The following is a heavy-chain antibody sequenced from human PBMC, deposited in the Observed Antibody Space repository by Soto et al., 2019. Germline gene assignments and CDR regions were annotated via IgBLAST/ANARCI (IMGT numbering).Heavy chain of an antibody. CDR2: INHSGST. D-gene: IGHD3-3*02. CDR3: VKGISVISAFAGGSPDRYFFDS. Sequence: PSETLSLTCAVYGGSFSGYYWTWIRQPPEKGLEWIGEINHSGSTNQNTSLKSRVSILVDRNKNKISLRLMSVTAADTAVYYCVKGISVISAFAGGSPDRYFFDSWGLGTLVTVSS. CDR1: GGSFSGYY. J-gene: IGHJ4*02. V-gene: IGHV4-34*01.